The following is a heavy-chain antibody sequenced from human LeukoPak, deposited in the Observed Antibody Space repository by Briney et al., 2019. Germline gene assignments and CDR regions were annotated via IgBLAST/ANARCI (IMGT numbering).Heavy chain of an antibody. D-gene: IGHD6-19*01. CDR1: GYTFTGYY. V-gene: IGHV1-2*02. CDR3: ARAGPLPYSSDTYNWLEP. Sequence: GASVKVSCKASGYTFTGYYMHWVRQAPGQGLEWMGWINSNSGGTNYAQKFQGRVTMTRDTSISTAYMELNTLRSDDTAIYYCARAGPLPYSSDTYNWLEPWGQGTLVTVSS. CDR2: INSNSGGT. J-gene: IGHJ5*02.